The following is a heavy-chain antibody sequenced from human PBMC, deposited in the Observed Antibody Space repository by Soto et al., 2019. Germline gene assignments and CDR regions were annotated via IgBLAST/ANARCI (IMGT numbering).Heavy chain of an antibody. V-gene: IGHV3-23*01. CDR3: TRESCQLRSHLHY. CDR1: GFTFSNFA. Sequence: GGSLRLSCAVSGFTFSNFAMSWVRQAPGKGLEWVSTISTSGDNTYYADVLKGRFTISRDSSKNTVYLQMDSLRAEDTAIYYCTRESCQLRSHLHYWGDAILITVYS. D-gene: IGHD1-7*01. J-gene: IGHJ4*01. CDR2: ISTSGDNT.